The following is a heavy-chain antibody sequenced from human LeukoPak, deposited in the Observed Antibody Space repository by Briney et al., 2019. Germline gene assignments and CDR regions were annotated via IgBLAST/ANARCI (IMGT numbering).Heavy chain of an antibody. CDR3: ARDGNRDGDMDV. V-gene: IGHV3-48*01. CDR1: GFIFTSYS. J-gene: IGHJ6*03. Sequence: GGSLRLSCAASGFIFTSYSMNWVRQAPGKGLEWISYISSSSSLIYYAGSVKGRFTVSRDSAKRSLYLQMNSLRAEDTAVYYCARDGNRDGDMDVWGKGTTVTVSS. D-gene: IGHD1-1*01. CDR2: ISSSSSLI.